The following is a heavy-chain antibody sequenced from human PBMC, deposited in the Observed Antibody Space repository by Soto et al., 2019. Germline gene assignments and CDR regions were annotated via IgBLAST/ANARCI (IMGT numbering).Heavy chain of an antibody. J-gene: IGHJ3*02. Sequence: GGSLRLSCAASGFTFSSYGMHWVRQAPGKGLEWVAVISYDGSNKYYADSVKGRFTISRDNSKNTLYLQMNSLRAEDTAVYYCAKESRAFTAAAAPLDAFDIWGQGTMVTVSS. CDR3: AKESRAFTAAAAPLDAFDI. V-gene: IGHV3-30*18. CDR1: GFTFSSYG. CDR2: ISYDGSNK. D-gene: IGHD6-13*01.